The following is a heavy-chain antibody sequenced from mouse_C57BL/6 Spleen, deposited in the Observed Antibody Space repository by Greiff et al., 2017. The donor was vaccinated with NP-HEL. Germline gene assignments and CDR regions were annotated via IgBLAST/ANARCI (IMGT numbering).Heavy chain of an antibody. Sequence: VQLQQPGAELVRPGSSVKLSCKASGYTFTSYWMHWVKQRPIQGLEWIGNIDPSDSETHYNQKFKDKATLTVDKSSSTAYMQLSSLTSEDSAVYYCARLRGITTVVGYFDVWGTGTTVTVSS. J-gene: IGHJ1*03. CDR1: GYTFTSYW. D-gene: IGHD1-1*01. V-gene: IGHV1-52*01. CDR2: IDPSDSET. CDR3: ARLRGITTVVGYFDV.